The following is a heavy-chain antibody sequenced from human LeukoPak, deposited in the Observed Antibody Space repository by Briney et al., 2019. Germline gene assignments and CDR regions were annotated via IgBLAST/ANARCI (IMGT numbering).Heavy chain of an antibody. CDR2: IYYSGRT. J-gene: IGHJ5*02. CDR3: ARQLYYYGSGSSS. D-gene: IGHD3-10*01. Sequence: SETLSLTCTVSGGSISNYYWNWIRQPPGKGLEWIGYIYYSGRTNYNPSLKSRVTISVDTSKNQFSLKLSSVTAADTAVYYCARQLYYYGSGSSSWGQGTLVTVSS. CDR1: GGSISNYY. V-gene: IGHV4-59*08.